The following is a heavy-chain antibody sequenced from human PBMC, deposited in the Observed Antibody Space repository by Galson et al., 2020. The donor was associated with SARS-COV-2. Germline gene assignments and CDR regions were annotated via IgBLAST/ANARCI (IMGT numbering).Heavy chain of an antibody. V-gene: IGHV3-21*01. Sequence: GGSLRLFCVVSGFTLTSYSVNWVRQAPGKGLEWVSSISSTGSYIYYAGSVEGRLTISRDIAKNSLFLQMNSLRVEDTAVYYCARAGPKVQFYYGMDVWGQGTTVTVSS. CDR3: ARAGPKVQFYYGMDV. J-gene: IGHJ6*02. CDR1: GFTLTSYS. CDR2: ISSTGSYI.